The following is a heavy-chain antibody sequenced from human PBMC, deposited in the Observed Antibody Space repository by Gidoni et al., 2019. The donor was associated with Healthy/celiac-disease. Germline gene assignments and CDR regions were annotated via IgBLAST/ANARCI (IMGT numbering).Heavy chain of an antibody. CDR2: INHSGST. J-gene: IGHJ4*02. Sequence: QVQLQQWGAGLLKPSETLSLTCAVYGGSFSGYYWSWIRQPPGKGLEWIGEINHSGSTNYNPSLKSRVTISVDTSKNQFSLKLSSVTAADTAVYYCARGTAWQWRRGYFDYWGQGTLVTVSS. D-gene: IGHD6-19*01. CDR1: GGSFSGYY. CDR3: ARGTAWQWRRGYFDY. V-gene: IGHV4-34*01.